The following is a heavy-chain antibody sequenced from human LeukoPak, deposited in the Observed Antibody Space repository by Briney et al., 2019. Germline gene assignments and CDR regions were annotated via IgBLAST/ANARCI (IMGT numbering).Heavy chain of an antibody. CDR3: ARLRRDSSGYPLYYYYYYMDV. D-gene: IGHD3-22*01. J-gene: IGHJ6*03. Sequence: KPSETLSLTCTVSGGSISSYYWSWIRQPPGKGLEWIGEINHSGSTNYNPSLKSRVTISVDTSKNQFSLKLSSVTAADTAVYYCARLRRDSSGYPLYYYYYYMDVWGKGTTVTVSS. CDR2: INHSGST. V-gene: IGHV4-34*01. CDR1: GGSISSYY.